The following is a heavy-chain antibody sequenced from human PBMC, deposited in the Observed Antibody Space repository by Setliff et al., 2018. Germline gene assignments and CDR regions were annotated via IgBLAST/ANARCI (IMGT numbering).Heavy chain of an antibody. J-gene: IGHJ6*03. V-gene: IGHV4-59*08. CDR3: ARLPKIVTGYYGSHYYYYMDV. CDR1: GGSISCYY. Sequence: SETLSLTCTVSGGSISCYYWSWIRQPPGKGLEWIGYIHISGSTNYNPSLKSRVTISVDTSKNQFSLRLNSVTAADTAVYYCARLPKIVTGYYGSHYYYYMDVWGKGTTVTVSS. D-gene: IGHD3-9*01. CDR2: IHISGST.